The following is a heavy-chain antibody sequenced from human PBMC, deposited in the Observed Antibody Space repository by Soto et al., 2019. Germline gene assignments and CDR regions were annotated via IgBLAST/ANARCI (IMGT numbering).Heavy chain of an antibody. CDR1: GYTFTGYY. J-gene: IGHJ6*02. V-gene: IGHV1-2*02. Sequence: QVQLVQSGAEVKKPGASVKVSCKASGYTFTGYYMHWVRQAPGQGLEWMGWINPNSGGTNYAQKFQGRVTMTRDTSISTAYMELSRMRSDDTAVFYCASDPPQSVAVLGSYGMDVWGQGTTVTVSS. D-gene: IGHD2-15*01. CDR3: ASDPPQSVAVLGSYGMDV. CDR2: INPNSGGT.